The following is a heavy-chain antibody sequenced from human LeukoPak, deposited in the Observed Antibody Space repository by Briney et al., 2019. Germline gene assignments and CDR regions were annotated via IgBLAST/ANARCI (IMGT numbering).Heavy chain of an antibody. D-gene: IGHD6-19*01. Sequence: PGGSLRLSCAASGFTFSSYAMSWVRQAPGKGLEWVSAISGSGSSTYYADSVKGRFTISRDNSKNTLYLQMNSLRAEDTAVYYCARGWAVAGNPNWFDPWGQGTLVTVSS. CDR3: ARGWAVAGNPNWFDP. J-gene: IGHJ5*02. V-gene: IGHV3-23*01. CDR2: ISGSGSST. CDR1: GFTFSSYA.